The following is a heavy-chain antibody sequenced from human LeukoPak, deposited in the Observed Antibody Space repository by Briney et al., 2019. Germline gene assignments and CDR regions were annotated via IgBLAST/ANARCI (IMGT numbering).Heavy chain of an antibody. Sequence: PGGSLRLSCAASGFTFSSYAMSWVRQAPGKGLEWVSDVTGSGGSTYYADSVKGRFTISRDNSNNTLYLQMNSLTAGDTAVYYCSVTTAAAGTVYFDYWGLGTLVTVSS. D-gene: IGHD6-13*01. V-gene: IGHV3-23*01. CDR3: SVTTAAAGTVYFDY. CDR2: VTGSGGST. CDR1: GFTFSSYA. J-gene: IGHJ4*02.